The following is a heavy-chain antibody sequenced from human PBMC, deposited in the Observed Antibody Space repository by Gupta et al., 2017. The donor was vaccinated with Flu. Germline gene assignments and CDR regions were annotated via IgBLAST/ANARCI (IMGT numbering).Heavy chain of an antibody. Sequence: QRLEWMGWINSDNGDTKSSQMAQGRVTLTRDTSASTVYMELTSLRSEDSAVYYCARLLGGIIVVPTAPDAVDAWGQGTKVTVSS. CDR2: INSDNGDT. V-gene: IGHV1-3*01. CDR3: ARLLGGIIVVPTAPDAVDA. J-gene: IGHJ3*01. D-gene: IGHD3-22*01.